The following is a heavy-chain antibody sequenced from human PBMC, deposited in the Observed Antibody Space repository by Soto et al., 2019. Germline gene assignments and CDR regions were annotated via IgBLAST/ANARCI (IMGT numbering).Heavy chain of an antibody. V-gene: IGHV5-51*03. CDR3: ARGGGMITFGGVIVHDAFDI. J-gene: IGHJ3*02. D-gene: IGHD3-16*02. CDR1: VYSFTSYW. CDR2: IYPGASDT. Sequence: GESLKISCKVSVYSFTSYWIGWVREMRGKGLECMGIIYPGASDTRYSPSFQGRVTISADKSISTAYLQWSSLKASDTAMYYCARGGGMITFGGVIVHDAFDIWGQGTMVTVS.